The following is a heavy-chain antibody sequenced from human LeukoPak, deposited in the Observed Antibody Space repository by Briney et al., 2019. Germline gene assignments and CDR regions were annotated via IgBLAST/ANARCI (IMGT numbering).Heavy chain of an antibody. CDR3: ATEFFISYSTTFDY. D-gene: IGHD4-11*01. CDR1: GYTLTELS. J-gene: IGHJ4*02. V-gene: IGHV1-24*01. Sequence: ASVKVSCKVSGYTLTELSMHWVRQAPGKGPEWMGGFDPEDGETIYAQKFQGRVTMTEDTSTDTAYMELSSLRSEDTAVYYCATEFFISYSTTFDYWGQGTLVTVSS. CDR2: FDPEDGET.